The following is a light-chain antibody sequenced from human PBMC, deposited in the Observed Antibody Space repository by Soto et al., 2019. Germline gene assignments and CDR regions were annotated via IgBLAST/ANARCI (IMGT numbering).Light chain of an antibody. CDR2: EVT. CDR1: SSDVGDYNY. J-gene: IGLJ3*02. V-gene: IGLV2-14*01. Sequence: QSALTQPASVSGSPGQSITISCTATSSDVGDYNYVSWYQQHPGKAPKLMIYEVTNRPSGVSSRFSGSKSGDTASLTISGLQAEDEADYYCSSYTTNSPVVFGGGTKLTVL. CDR3: SSYTTNSPVV.